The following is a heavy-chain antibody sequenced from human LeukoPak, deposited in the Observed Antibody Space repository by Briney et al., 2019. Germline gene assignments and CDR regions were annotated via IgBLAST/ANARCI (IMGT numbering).Heavy chain of an antibody. D-gene: IGHD3-22*01. CDR1: GGSISSYY. CDR2: IYTSGST. CDR3: ARGFYDSSGNYFDY. V-gene: IGHV4-4*07. J-gene: IGHJ4*02. Sequence: PSETLSLTCTVSGGSISSYYWSWIRQPAGKGLEWIGRIYTSGSTNYNPSLKSRVTMSVDTSKNQFSLRLSSLTAADTAVYYCARGFYDSSGNYFDYWGQGTLVTVSS.